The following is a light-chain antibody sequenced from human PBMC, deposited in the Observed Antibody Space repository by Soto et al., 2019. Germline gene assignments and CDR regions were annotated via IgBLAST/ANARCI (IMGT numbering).Light chain of an antibody. CDR3: QQRSNWPWT. Sequence: EIVLTQSPATVSVSPGERATLSCRASQSVGSGLSWYQQKPGQAPRLLIYDASNRATGIPARFSGSGSGTDFTLTISSLEPEDFAVYYCQQRSNWPWTFGPGTKVDIK. J-gene: IGKJ3*01. CDR1: QSVGSG. V-gene: IGKV3-11*01. CDR2: DAS.